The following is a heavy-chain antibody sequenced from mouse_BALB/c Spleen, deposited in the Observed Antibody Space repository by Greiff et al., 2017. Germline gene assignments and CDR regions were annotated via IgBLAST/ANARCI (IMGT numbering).Heavy chain of an antibody. CDR3: AREDYRSAMDY. J-gene: IGHJ4*01. Sequence: QVQLQQSGAELVRPGTSVKISCKASGYTFTNYWLGWVKQRPGHGLEWIGDIYPGGGYTNYNEKFKGKATLTADTSSSTAYMQLSSLTSEDSAVYFCAREDYRSAMDYWGQGTSVTVSS. V-gene: IGHV1-63*02. CDR2: IYPGGGYT. CDR1: GYTFTNYW. D-gene: IGHD2-14*01.